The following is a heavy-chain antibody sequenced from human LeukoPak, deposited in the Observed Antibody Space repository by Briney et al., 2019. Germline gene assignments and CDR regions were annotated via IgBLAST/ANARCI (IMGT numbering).Heavy chain of an antibody. CDR1: GFTFSPYS. D-gene: IGHD4-17*01. CDR2: ISSNGGST. J-gene: IGHJ4*02. V-gene: IGHV3-64*01. CDR3: ARGRDYPYYFGY. Sequence: GGSLRLSCAASGFTFSPYSMHWVRQAPGKGLEYVSTISSNGGSTYYANSVKGRFTISRDNSKSTLYLQMGSLRADDMAVYYCARGRDYPYYFGYWGQGALVTVSS.